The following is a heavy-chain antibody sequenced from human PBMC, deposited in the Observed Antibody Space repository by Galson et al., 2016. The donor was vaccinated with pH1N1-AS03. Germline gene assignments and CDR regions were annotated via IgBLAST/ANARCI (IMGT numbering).Heavy chain of an antibody. CDR2: TSPDDSQT. CDR1: GTSFSNYW. D-gene: IGHD3-22*01. CDR3: GRHTFSYDTTDTNRPDAFDI. Sequence: QSGAEVKKPGESLKISCMGSGTSFSNYWIGWVRQMPGKGLEWTGATSPDDSQTKYSPSFEGQVTISVDKSITTAFLQWNSLKASDTALYYCGRHTFSYDTTDTNRPDAFDIWGQGTMVTVSS. V-gene: IGHV5-51*01. J-gene: IGHJ3*02.